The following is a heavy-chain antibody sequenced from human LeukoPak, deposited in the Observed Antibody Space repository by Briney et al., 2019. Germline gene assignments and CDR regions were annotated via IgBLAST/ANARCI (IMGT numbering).Heavy chain of an antibody. CDR3: ARVRPYYDFWSGYYTGQYFQH. CDR2: INHSGST. CDR1: GGSFSGYY. V-gene: IGHV4-34*01. Sequence: SSETLSLTRAVYGGSFSGYYWSWIRQPPGKGLEWIGEINHSGSTNYNPSLKSRVTISVDTSKNQFSLKLSSVTAADTTVYYCARVRPYYDFWSGYYTGQYFQHWGQGTLVTVSS. D-gene: IGHD3-3*01. J-gene: IGHJ1*01.